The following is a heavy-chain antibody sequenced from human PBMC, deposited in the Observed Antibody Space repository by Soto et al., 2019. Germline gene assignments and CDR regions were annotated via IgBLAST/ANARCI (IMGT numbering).Heavy chain of an antibody. CDR1: GYSFTSYW. Sequence: GESLKISCKGSGYSFTSYWIAWVRQMPGKGLECMWIIYPCDSDTRYNPSFQDQVTISVEKSISTAYLQWSSLKASDTAMYYCTRLPLKICSTTTCYPFDLNFAYWGQGALVTFSS. CDR3: TRLPLKICSTTTCYPFDLNFAY. V-gene: IGHV5-51*01. CDR2: IYPCDSDT. D-gene: IGHD2-2*01. J-gene: IGHJ4*02.